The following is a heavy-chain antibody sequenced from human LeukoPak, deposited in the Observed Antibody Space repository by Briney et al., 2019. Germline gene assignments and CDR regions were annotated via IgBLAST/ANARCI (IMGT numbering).Heavy chain of an antibody. CDR3: ARHGRYYDILTGYSAGGWFDP. CDR2: IYYSGST. CDR1: GGSISSYY. V-gene: IGHV4-59*08. Sequence: PSETLSFTCTVSGGSISSYYWSWIRQPPGKGLEWIGYIYYSGSTNYNPSLKSRVTISVDTSKNQFSLKLSSVTAADTAVYYCARHGRYYDILTGYSAGGWFDPWGQGTLVTVSS. J-gene: IGHJ5*02. D-gene: IGHD3-9*01.